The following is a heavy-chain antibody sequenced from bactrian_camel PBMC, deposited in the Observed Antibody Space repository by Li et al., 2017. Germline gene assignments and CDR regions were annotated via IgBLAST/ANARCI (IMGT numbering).Heavy chain of an antibody. Sequence: HVQLVESGGGSVQAGGSLILACATSTTFYRVTWFRQAPGKEREGVATIHTRTGDTNYADFAKGRFTISRDNGKNMIVLQMNSLKPEDTGMYVCAVRGGGRCSAQRQRSDWEAWGQGTQVTVS. CDR3: AVRGGGRCSAQRQRSDWEA. CDR2: IHTRTGDT. D-gene: IGHD4*01. CDR1: TTFYR. V-gene: IGHV3S26*01. J-gene: IGHJ4*01.